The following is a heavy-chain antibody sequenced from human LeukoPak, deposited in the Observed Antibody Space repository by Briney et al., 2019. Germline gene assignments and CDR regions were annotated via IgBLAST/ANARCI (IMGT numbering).Heavy chain of an antibody. V-gene: IGHV3-23*01. CDR2: ISGNCGST. D-gene: IGHD3-3*01. CDR1: GFTFSSYA. J-gene: IGHJ4*02. CDR3: AKGFNFYFDY. Sequence: GGSLRLFCAASGFTFSSYAMAWVRQAPGQVLGWVSGISGNCGSTYYADFVKGRFTISRDNSKNTLYLQMNSLRAEDTAVYYCAKGFNFYFDYWGQGALVTVSS.